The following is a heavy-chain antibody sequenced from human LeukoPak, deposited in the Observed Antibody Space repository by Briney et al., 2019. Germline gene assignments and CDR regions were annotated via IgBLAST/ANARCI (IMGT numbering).Heavy chain of an antibody. D-gene: IGHD6-19*01. J-gene: IGHJ6*03. V-gene: IGHV1-69*05. Sequence: SVKVSCKASGGTFSSYAISWVRQAPGQGLEWMGGIIPIFGTANYAQKFQGRVTITTDESTSTAYMELSSLRSEDTAVYYCARESGIAVAGLDYYYMDVWGKGTTVTASS. CDR2: IIPIFGTA. CDR3: ARESGIAVAGLDYYYMDV. CDR1: GGTFSSYA.